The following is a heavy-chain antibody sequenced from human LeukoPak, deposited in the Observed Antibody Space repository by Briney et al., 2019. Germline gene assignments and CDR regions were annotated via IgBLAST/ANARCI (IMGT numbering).Heavy chain of an antibody. V-gene: IGHV4-39*01. CDR3: ARPGYYYDSSGYHYRDY. D-gene: IGHD3-22*01. J-gene: IGHJ4*02. Sequence: SETLSLTCTVSGGSISSSSYYWGWIRQPPGKGLEWIGSIYYSGSTYYNPSLKSRVTISVDTSKNQFSLKLSSVTAADTAVYYCARPGYYYDSSGYHYRDYWGQGNPGHRLL. CDR2: IYYSGST. CDR1: GGSISSSSYY.